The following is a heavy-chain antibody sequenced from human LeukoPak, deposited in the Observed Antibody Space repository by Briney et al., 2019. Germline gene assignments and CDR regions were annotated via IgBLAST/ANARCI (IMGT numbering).Heavy chain of an antibody. D-gene: IGHD6-13*01. CDR2: ISSSSSYI. Sequence: GGSLRLSCAASGFTFSSYSMNWVRQAPGKGLEWVSSISSSSSYIYHADSVKGRFTISRDNSKNTLYLQMNSLRAEDTAVYYCARDPRIAELARGYYYYYYYMDVWGKGTTVTVSS. CDR1: GFTFSSYS. J-gene: IGHJ6*03. V-gene: IGHV3-21*01. CDR3: ARDPRIAELARGYYYYYYYMDV.